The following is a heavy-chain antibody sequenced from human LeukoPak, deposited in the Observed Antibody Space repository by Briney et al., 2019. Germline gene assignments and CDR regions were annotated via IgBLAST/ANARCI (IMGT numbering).Heavy chain of an antibody. Sequence: PGGSLRLSCAASGFTFDDYAMHWVRQAPGKGLEWVSGISWNSGSIGYADSVKGRFTISRDNAKNSLYLQMNSLRAEDTALYYCAKDGSLGITGTTWGLDYWGQGTLVTVSS. CDR3: AKDGSLGITGTTWGLDY. D-gene: IGHD1-20*01. V-gene: IGHV3-9*01. CDR1: GFTFDDYA. J-gene: IGHJ4*02. CDR2: ISWNSGSI.